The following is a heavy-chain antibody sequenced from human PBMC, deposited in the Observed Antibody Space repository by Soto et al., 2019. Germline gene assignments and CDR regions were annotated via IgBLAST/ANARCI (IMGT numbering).Heavy chain of an antibody. CDR1: GFTFDDYA. CDR3: AKYAGYCSGYNCSYYFDS. J-gene: IGHJ4*02. D-gene: IGHD2-15*01. CDR2: ISWNSDSE. Sequence: EVQLVESGGGLVQPGRSLRLSCAASGFTFDDYAMHWVRQVPGKGLEWVSGISWNSDSEAYADSVKGRFTVSRDTAKNSLYLQMNSLTPEDTALYYYAKYAGYCSGYNCSYYFDSWGQGTLVTVSS. V-gene: IGHV3-9*01.